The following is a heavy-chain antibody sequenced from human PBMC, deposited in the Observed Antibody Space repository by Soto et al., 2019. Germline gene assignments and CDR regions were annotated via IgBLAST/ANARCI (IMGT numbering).Heavy chain of an antibody. Sequence: EVQLLDSGGGLVQPGGSLRLSCAASGFTFSNYAMTWVRQGPGKGLEWVSGISGSGGRSYYADSVKGRFTSSRDNSKSTLYLQRNSRRAEDTAVYYCAKAYFVWSSEQPYYFDYWGQGTLVTVSS. D-gene: IGHD3-16*01. CDR1: GFTFSNYA. V-gene: IGHV3-23*01. CDR2: ISGSGGRS. CDR3: AKAYFVWSSEQPYYFDY. J-gene: IGHJ4*02.